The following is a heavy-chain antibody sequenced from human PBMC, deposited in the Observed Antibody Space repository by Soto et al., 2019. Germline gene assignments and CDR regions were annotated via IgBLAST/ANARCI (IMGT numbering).Heavy chain of an antibody. D-gene: IGHD3-22*01. Sequence: ASVKVSCKASGYTFTSYAMHWVRQAPGQRLEWMGWINAGNGNTKYSQKFQGRVTITRDTSTSTAYMELSSLRSEDTAVYYCARGSGYYYWDDYWGQGTLVTVSS. CDR3: ARGSGYYYWDDY. CDR1: GYTFTSYA. J-gene: IGHJ4*02. CDR2: INAGNGNT. V-gene: IGHV1-3*01.